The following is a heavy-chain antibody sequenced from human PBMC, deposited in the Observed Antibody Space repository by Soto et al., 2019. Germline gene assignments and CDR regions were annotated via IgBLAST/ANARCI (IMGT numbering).Heavy chain of an antibody. V-gene: IGHV3-23*01. CDR3: ARGSSGYISSWYYFDY. Sequence: GGSLRLSCAASGFTFTDYALSWVRQAPGKGLEWVATISGIGGSTYLADSVKGRLSISRDNSKNTVSLLMNSLRAEDTAVYFCARGSSGYISSWYYFDYWGRGTLVTVSS. CDR2: ISGIGGST. CDR1: GFTFTDYA. J-gene: IGHJ4*02. D-gene: IGHD6-13*01.